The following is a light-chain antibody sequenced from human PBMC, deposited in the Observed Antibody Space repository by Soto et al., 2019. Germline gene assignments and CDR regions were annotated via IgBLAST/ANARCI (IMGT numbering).Light chain of an antibody. CDR2: EGS. Sequence: QSALTQPASVSGFPGQSITISCTGTSSDVGSYDLVSWYLQHPGKAPKLMIYEGSKRPPGVSNRFSGSKSGNTASLTISGLQAEDEADYYCCSYVDTTVVFGGGTKLTVL. J-gene: IGLJ2*01. CDR1: SSDVGSYDL. CDR3: CSYVDTTVV. V-gene: IGLV2-23*01.